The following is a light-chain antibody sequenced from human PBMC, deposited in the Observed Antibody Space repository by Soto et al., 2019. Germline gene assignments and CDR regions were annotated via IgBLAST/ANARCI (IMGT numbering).Light chain of an antibody. V-gene: IGLV4-69*01. CDR3: QTGGNGIHV. CDR1: SGHSSYA. Sequence: QSVLTQSPSASASLGASVKLTCTLSSGHSSYAIAWHQQQPEKGPRYLMKLNSDGSHSKGDGIPARFSGSSAGAERYLTISSLQSEDEADYYCQTGGNGIHVFGGGTTLTVL. CDR2: LNSDGSH. J-gene: IGLJ2*01.